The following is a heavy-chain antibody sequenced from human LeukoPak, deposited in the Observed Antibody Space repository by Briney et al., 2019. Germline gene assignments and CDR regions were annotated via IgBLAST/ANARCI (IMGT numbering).Heavy chain of an antibody. CDR2: IYYSGST. CDR1: GGSITNYY. Sequence: SETLSLTCTVSGGSITNYYWSWIRQPPGKGLEWIGYIYYSGSTNYNPSLKSRVTISVDTSKNQFSLKLSSVTAADTAVYYCARGGSSWPFDYWGQGTLVTVSS. CDR3: ARGGSSWPFDY. J-gene: IGHJ4*02. D-gene: IGHD6-13*01. V-gene: IGHV4-59*01.